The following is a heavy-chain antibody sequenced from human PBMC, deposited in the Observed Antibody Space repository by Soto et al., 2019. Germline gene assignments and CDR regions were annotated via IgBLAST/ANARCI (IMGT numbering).Heavy chain of an antibody. Sequence: SETLSLTCTVSGGSISSGGYYWSWIRQHPGKGLEWIGYIYYSGSTYYNPSLKSRVTISRDNSKNTLYLQMNSLRAEDTAVYYCAKDGTTATYYYYYYYMDVWGKGTTVTVSS. D-gene: IGHD1-1*01. CDR1: GGSISSGGYY. CDR3: AKDGTTATYYYYYYYMDV. V-gene: IGHV4-31*03. CDR2: IYYSGST. J-gene: IGHJ6*03.